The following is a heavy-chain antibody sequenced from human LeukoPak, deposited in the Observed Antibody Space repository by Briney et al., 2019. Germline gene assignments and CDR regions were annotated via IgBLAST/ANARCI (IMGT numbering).Heavy chain of an antibody. D-gene: IGHD1-26*01. Sequence: GGSLRLSCAASGFSFSDYYMSWIRHSPGEGLEWLSYVSSSGAAVHYADSVKGRFTISRDNAKKSLYLQMDSLTAEDTALYYCTRDASVGATGGWFDPWGQGTLVTVSS. CDR1: GFSFSDYY. J-gene: IGHJ5*02. V-gene: IGHV3-11*01. CDR2: VSSSGAAV. CDR3: TRDASVGATGGWFDP.